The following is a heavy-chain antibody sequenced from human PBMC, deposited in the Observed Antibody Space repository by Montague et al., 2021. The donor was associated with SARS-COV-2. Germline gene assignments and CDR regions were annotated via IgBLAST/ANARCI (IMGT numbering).Heavy chain of an antibody. Sequence: PALVKPTQTLTLTCTFSGFSLSTSGVGVGWIRQPPGKALEWLIVIYWDDEKHYSPALKSRLTITKDTSKNQVVLKMNNMDPVDTATYRCVGRGTRPDIWGQGKIITVSS. CDR3: VGRGTRPDI. V-gene: IGHV2-5*02. D-gene: IGHD1-14*01. J-gene: IGHJ3*02. CDR2: IYWDDEK. CDR1: GFSLSTSGVG.